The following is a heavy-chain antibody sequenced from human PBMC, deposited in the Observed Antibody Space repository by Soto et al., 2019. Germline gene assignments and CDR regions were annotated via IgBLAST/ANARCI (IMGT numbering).Heavy chain of an antibody. J-gene: IGHJ4*02. D-gene: IGHD1-26*01. CDR3: AHRSKSHGADYFDY. CDR2: IYWDDDK. CDR1: GFSLSTSGES. V-gene: IGHV2-5*02. Sequence: QITLKESGPTLVKRTQTLTLTCTFSGFSLSTSGESVGWSRQPPGKALEWLALIYWDDDKRYSPSLKSRLTITKDTSKNQVLLTMTNMDPVDTATYYCAHRSKSHGADYFDYWGQGTLVTVSS.